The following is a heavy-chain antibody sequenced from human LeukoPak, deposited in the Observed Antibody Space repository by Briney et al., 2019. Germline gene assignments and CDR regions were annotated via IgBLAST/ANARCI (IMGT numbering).Heavy chain of an antibody. CDR3: AKDVGKWESLHFFDY. CDR2: INQDGSQK. Sequence: GGSLRLSCAASGFTFSSHWISWVRQAPGKGLEWVAHINQDGSQKSYVDSVEGRFTISRDDSRNTLYLQMNSLRGDDTAVYYCAKDVGKWESLHFFDYWGQGTLVTVSS. V-gene: IGHV3-7*03. CDR1: GFTFSSHW. J-gene: IGHJ4*02. D-gene: IGHD1-26*01.